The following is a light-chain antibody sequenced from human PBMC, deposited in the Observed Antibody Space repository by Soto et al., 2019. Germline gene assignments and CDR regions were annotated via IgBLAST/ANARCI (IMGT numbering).Light chain of an antibody. J-gene: IGLJ2*01. CDR2: DND. CDR1: SSDIGNNY. Sequence: QSVLTQPPSVSAAPGQKVTISCSGSSSDIGNNYVFWYQQLPGTAPQLLIYDNDKRPSGIPDRSSGSKSGTSATLGITGLQTGDEADYYCASWDRSLSVGVFGGGTQLTVL. V-gene: IGLV1-51*01. CDR3: ASWDRSLSVGV.